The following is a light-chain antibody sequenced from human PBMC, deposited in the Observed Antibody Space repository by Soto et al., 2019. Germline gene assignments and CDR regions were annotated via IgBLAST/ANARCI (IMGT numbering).Light chain of an antibody. Sequence: DIQMTQSPSSLSASVGERVTIACRASQPIGNYFNWYQQKPGEAPKVLIFAASSLRSGVPSRFSGSGYGTDFTLTINNLHPEDSATYYCQQTHAVPLTFGQGTRLEI. V-gene: IGKV1-39*01. CDR1: QPIGNY. CDR2: AAS. J-gene: IGKJ5*01. CDR3: QQTHAVPLT.